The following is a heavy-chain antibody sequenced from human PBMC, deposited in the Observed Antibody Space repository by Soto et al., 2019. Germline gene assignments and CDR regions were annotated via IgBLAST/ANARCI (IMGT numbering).Heavy chain of an antibody. CDR3: AREINYAFSLGY. V-gene: IGHV4-4*02. J-gene: IGHJ4*02. CDR1: GGSISSDRW. CDR2: SHHSGGT. D-gene: IGHD3-16*01. Sequence: HVQPQESGPGLVRPSGTLSLTCAVSGGSISSDRWWSWVRQSPGRGLEWIGESHHSGGTNYNPSLKSRVTISVDKSKDQSSLKLNSVTAADTAVYYCAREINYAFSLGYWGQGTLVTVSS.